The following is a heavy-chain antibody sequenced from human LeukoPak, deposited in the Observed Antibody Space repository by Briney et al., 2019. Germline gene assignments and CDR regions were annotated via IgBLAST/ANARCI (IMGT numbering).Heavy chain of an antibody. Sequence: GGSLRLSCAASGFTVSSNYMSWVRQAPGKGLEWVSIIYSGGSTFYADSVKGRFTISRGNSKNTLYLQMNSLRAEDTAVYYCAKDLWGDYGDYGFDYWGQGTLVTVSS. D-gene: IGHD4-17*01. CDR3: AKDLWGDYGDYGFDY. CDR2: IYSGGST. J-gene: IGHJ4*02. CDR1: GFTVSSNY. V-gene: IGHV3-53*01.